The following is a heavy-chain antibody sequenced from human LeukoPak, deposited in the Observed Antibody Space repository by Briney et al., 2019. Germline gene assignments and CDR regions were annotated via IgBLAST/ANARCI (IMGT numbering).Heavy chain of an antibody. J-gene: IGHJ6*02. CDR2: IYTSGST. Sequence: TSSETLSLTCTVSGGSISSYYWSWIRQPAGKGLEWIGRIYTSGSTNYNPSLKSRVTMSVDTSKNQFSLKLSSVTAADTAVYYCARGRQSVVVPAAIWGGYYGMDVWGQGTTVTVSS. CDR3: ARGRQSVVVPAAIWGGYYGMDV. V-gene: IGHV4-4*07. CDR1: GGSISSYY. D-gene: IGHD2-2*02.